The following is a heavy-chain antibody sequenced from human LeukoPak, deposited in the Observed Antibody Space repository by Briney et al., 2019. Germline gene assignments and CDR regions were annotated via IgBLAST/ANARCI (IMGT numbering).Heavy chain of an antibody. CDR2: ISSSSSTI. D-gene: IGHD6-19*01. CDR3: ARYPAGEDFDY. J-gene: IGHJ4*02. CDR1: GFTFSTYS. V-gene: IGHV3-48*01. Sequence: GGSLRLPCAASGFTFSTYSMNWARQAPGKRLEWVSYISSSSSTIYDADSVKGRFTISRDNAKNSLYLQMNSLRAEDTAVYYCARYPAGEDFDYWGQGTLVTVSS.